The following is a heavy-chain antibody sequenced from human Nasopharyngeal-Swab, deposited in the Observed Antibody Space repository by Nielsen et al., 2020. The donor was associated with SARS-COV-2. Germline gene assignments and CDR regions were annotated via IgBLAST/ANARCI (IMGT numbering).Heavy chain of an antibody. CDR3: ARAGVVVPAAINYYYGMDV. D-gene: IGHD2-2*01. J-gene: IGHJ6*02. CDR2: INSDGSSA. CDR1: GSTFSSYW. Sequence: GESLKISCAASGSTFSSYWMHWVRQAPGKGLVWVSRINSDGSSASYADSVKGRFTISRDNAKNTLYLQMNSLRAEDTAVYYCARAGVVVPAAINYYYGMDVWGQGTTVTVSS. V-gene: IGHV3-74*01.